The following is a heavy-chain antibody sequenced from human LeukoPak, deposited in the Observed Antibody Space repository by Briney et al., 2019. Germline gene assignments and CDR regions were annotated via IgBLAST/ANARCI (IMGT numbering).Heavy chain of an antibody. J-gene: IGHJ6*02. CDR3: ARDRNLGYRSYYYGMDV. Sequence: PGGSLRLSCAASGFTFSDYYMSWIRQAPGKGLEWVSYISSSGSTIYYADSVKGRFTISRDNAKNSLYLQMNSLRAEDTAVYYCARDRNLGYRSYYYGMDVWGQGTTVTVSS. V-gene: IGHV3-11*01. CDR1: GFTFSDYY. CDR2: ISSSGSTI. D-gene: IGHD2-15*01.